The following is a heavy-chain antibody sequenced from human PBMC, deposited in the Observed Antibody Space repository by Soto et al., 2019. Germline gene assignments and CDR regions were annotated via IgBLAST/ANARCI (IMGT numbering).Heavy chain of an antibody. V-gene: IGHV3-30*18. CDR2: ITHDGVTT. CDR1: GFSFSSHG. Sequence: QVDLVESGGGVVQPGRPLRLSCAASGFSFSSHGMHWVRQGPGKGLEWLAVITHDGVTTYYADSVKGRFSVSRDNAKNTLYLQINSLGAEDTAQYYCAKDREDTTMTLDNGGQGTLVTVSP. CDR3: AKDREDTTMTLDN. J-gene: IGHJ4*02. D-gene: IGHD5-18*01.